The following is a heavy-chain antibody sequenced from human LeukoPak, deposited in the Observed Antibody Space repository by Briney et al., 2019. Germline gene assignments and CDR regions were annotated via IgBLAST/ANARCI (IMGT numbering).Heavy chain of an antibody. Sequence: GGSLRLSCAASGFTFSSYWMHWVRQAPGKGPVWVSRINSDGSSTSYADSVKGRFTISRDNAKNSLYLQMNSLRAEDTAVYYCARDSWRNYYDSSGYSSYWGQGTLVTVSS. D-gene: IGHD3-22*01. CDR3: ARDSWRNYYDSSGYSSY. V-gene: IGHV3-74*01. CDR2: INSDGSST. J-gene: IGHJ4*02. CDR1: GFTFSSYW.